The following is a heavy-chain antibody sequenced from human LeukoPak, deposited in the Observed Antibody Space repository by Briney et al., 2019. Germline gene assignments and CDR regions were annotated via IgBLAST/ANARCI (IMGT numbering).Heavy chain of an antibody. J-gene: IGHJ4*02. CDR1: GYTFTGYY. CDR2: INPSGGST. Sequence: ASVKVSCKASGYTFTGYYMRWVRQAPGQGLEWMGIINPSGGSTSYAQKFQGRVTMTRDTSTSTVYMELSSLRSEDAAVYYCARSRRMTEMATIGYWGQGTLVTVSS. V-gene: IGHV1-46*01. D-gene: IGHD5-24*01. CDR3: ARSRRMTEMATIGY.